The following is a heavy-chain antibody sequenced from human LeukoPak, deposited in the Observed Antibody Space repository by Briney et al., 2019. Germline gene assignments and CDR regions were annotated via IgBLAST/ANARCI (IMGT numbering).Heavy chain of an antibody. V-gene: IGHV4-61*01. Sequence: PSETLSLTCTVSGGSVSSGNYYWSGIRQPPGKGLEWIGYIYYSGSTNYNPSLKSRVTISVDTSKNQFSLKLSSVTAADTAVYYCARDPSGYFNYWGQGTLATVSS. CDR2: IYYSGST. CDR1: GGSVSSGNYY. J-gene: IGHJ4*02. CDR3: ARDPSGYFNY. D-gene: IGHD3-22*01.